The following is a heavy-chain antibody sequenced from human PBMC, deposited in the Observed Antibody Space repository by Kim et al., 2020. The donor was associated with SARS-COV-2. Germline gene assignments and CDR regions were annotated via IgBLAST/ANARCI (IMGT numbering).Heavy chain of an antibody. CDR1: GGSVSSASHY. CDR3: ARDAGYYG. CDR2: IYYSGST. J-gene: IGHJ6*01. V-gene: IGHV4-61*01. Sequence: SETLSLTCTVSGGSVSSASHYWTWIRQPPGKGLEWIGYIYYSGSTNYNPSLKSRVTISVDTSKNQFSLKVSSVTVADTAVYYCARDAGYYG.